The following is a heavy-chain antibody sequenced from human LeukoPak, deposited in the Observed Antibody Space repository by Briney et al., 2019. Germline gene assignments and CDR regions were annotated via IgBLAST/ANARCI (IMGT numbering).Heavy chain of an antibody. Sequence: SETLSLTCTVSGGSISSGDYYWSWIRQPPGKGLEWIGYIYYSGSTYYNPSLKSRVTISVDTSKNQFSLKLSSVTAADTAVYYCARWFGDGRCCQHWGQGTLVTVSS. CDR3: ARWFGDGRCCQH. V-gene: IGHV4-30-4*01. CDR2: IYYSGST. D-gene: IGHD3-10*01. CDR1: GGSISSGDYY. J-gene: IGHJ1*01.